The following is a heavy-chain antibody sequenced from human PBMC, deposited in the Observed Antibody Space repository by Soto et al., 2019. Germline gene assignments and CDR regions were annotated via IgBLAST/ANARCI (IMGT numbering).Heavy chain of an antibody. CDR1: GGSISSYY. CDR2: IYYSGST. D-gene: IGHD1-26*01. CDR3: ARDSPQWELRDAFDI. Sequence: QVQLQESGPGLVKPSETLSLTCTVSGGSISSYYWSWIRQPPGKGLEWIGYIYYSGSTNYNPSLKSRVTISVDTSKNQFSLKLSSVTAAGTAVYYCARDSPQWELRDAFDIWGQGTMVTVSS. J-gene: IGHJ3*02. V-gene: IGHV4-59*01.